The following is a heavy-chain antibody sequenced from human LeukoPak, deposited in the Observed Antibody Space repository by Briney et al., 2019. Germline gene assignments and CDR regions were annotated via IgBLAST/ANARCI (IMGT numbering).Heavy chain of an antibody. CDR1: GYTFTSYD. CDR3: ARGSSGWSYYYYYYMDV. CDR2: MNPNSGNT. Sequence: ASVTVSCKASGYTFTSYDINWVRQAPGQGLEWMGWMNPNSGNTGYAQKFQGRVTMTRNTSISTAYMELSSLRSEDTAVYYCARGSSGWSYYYYYYMDVWGKGTTVTISS. V-gene: IGHV1-8*01. J-gene: IGHJ6*03. D-gene: IGHD6-19*01.